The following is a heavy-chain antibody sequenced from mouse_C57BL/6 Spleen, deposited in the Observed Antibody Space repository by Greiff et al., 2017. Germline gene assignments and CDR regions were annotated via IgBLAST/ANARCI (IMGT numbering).Heavy chain of an antibody. Sequence: QVQLQQSGAELVRPGASVTLSCKASGYTFTDYEMHWVKQTPVHGLEWIGAIDPETGGSASNQKFKGKAILTADKSSSTAYMELRSLTSEDSAVYYCTREGFITTVVATWDYWGQGTTLTVSS. V-gene: IGHV1-15*01. D-gene: IGHD1-1*01. J-gene: IGHJ2*01. CDR3: TREGFITTVVATWDY. CDR1: GYTFTDYE. CDR2: IDPETGGS.